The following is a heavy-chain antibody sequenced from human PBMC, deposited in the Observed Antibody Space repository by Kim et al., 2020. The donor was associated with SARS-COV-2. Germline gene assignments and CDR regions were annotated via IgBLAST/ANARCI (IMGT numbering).Heavy chain of an antibody. Sequence: GGSLRLSCAASGFTFSSYGMHWVRQAPGKGLEWVAVISYDGSNKYYADSVKGRFTISRDNSKNTLYLQMNSLRAEDTAVYYCAKVGRFGWADANHLGMDVWGQGTTLTVSS. V-gene: IGHV3-30*18. J-gene: IGHJ6*02. CDR2: ISYDGSNK. D-gene: IGHD2-2*01. CDR1: GFTFSSYG. CDR3: AKVGRFGWADANHLGMDV.